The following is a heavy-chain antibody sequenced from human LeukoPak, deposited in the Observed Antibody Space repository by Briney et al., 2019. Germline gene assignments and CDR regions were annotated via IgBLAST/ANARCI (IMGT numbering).Heavy chain of an antibody. V-gene: IGHV4-59*08. CDR2: IYYSGST. CDR3: AVPRGIAAADSEAFDI. D-gene: IGHD6-13*01. Sequence: PSETLSLTCTVSGGSISSYYWSWIRQPPGKGLEWIGYIYYSGSTNYNPSLKSRVTISVDTSKNQFSLKLSSVTAADTAVYYCAVPRGIAAADSEAFDIWGQGTMVTVSS. J-gene: IGHJ3*02. CDR1: GGSISSYY.